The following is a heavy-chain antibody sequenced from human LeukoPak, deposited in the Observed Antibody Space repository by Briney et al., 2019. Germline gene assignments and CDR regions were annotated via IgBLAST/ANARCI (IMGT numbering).Heavy chain of an antibody. V-gene: IGHV3-74*01. CDR3: ARITMVRGRAP. D-gene: IGHD3-10*01. J-gene: IGHJ5*02. CDR1: GFPLSTYW. CDR2: IGSDGNNT. Sequence: PGGSLRLSCAASGFPLSTYWMHWVRHAPGKGLVWLSRIGSDGNNTNYADSVKGRFTISRDDAKNTLYLQMNSLRAEDTAMYYCARITMVRGRAPWGQGTLVTVSS.